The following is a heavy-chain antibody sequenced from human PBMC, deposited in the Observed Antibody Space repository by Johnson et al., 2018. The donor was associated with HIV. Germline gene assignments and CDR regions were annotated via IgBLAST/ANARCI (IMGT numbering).Heavy chain of an antibody. Sequence: VQLVESGGGVVRPGGSLRLSCAASGFTFDDYGMSWVRQAPGKGLEWVSGIGTAGDTYYPGSVKGRFTISRENAKNSLYLQMNSLRAEDTAVYYCARERIAAAGLDAFDIWGQGTMVTVSS. CDR3: ARERIAAAGLDAFDI. D-gene: IGHD6-13*01. CDR1: GFTFDDYG. J-gene: IGHJ3*02. V-gene: IGHV3-13*01. CDR2: IGTAGDT.